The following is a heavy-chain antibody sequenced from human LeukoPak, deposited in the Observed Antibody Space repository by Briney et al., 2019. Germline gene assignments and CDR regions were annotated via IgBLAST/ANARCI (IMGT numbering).Heavy chain of an antibody. Sequence: SETLSLTCTVSGGSISSYYWSWIRQPPGKGLEWIGYIYYSGSTNYNPSLKSRVTISVDTSKNQFSLKLSSVTAADTAVYYCARHDSSGWSWQVLFDPWGQGTLVTVSS. CDR2: IYYSGST. V-gene: IGHV4-59*08. CDR3: ARHDSSGWSWQVLFDP. CDR1: GGSISSYY. J-gene: IGHJ5*02. D-gene: IGHD6-19*01.